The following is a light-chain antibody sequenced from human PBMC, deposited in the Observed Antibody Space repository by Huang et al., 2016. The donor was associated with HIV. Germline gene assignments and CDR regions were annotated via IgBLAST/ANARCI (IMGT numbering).Light chain of an antibody. V-gene: IGKV3-11*01. Sequence: EIVLTQSPATLSLSPGEGATLSCRASQSIGSYLAWYQQRPGQAPRLLIYEASIRATGIPARFSGRGSGTDFTLTISSLEPEDFAVYYCQQRNNWPPWTFGQGTKVELK. CDR2: EAS. CDR1: QSIGSY. CDR3: QQRNNWPPWT. J-gene: IGKJ1*01.